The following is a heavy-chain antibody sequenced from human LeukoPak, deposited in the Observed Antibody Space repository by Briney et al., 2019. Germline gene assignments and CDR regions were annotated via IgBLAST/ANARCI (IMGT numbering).Heavy chain of an antibody. Sequence: SETLSLTCTVSGGSINSGGHYWSWIRQPPGKGLEWIGYIYYSGSTYYNPSLKSRVTISVDTSKNQFSLKLSSVTAADTAVYYCARGLYYGGHWGQGTLVTVSS. D-gene: IGHD3-3*01. CDR2: IYYSGST. CDR3: ARGLYYGGH. V-gene: IGHV4-30-4*01. CDR1: GGSINSGGHY. J-gene: IGHJ4*02.